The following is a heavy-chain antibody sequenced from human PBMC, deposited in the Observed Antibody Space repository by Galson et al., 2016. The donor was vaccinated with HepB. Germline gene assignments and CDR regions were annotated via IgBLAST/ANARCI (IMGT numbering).Heavy chain of an antibody. CDR1: GFNIGGYA. J-gene: IGHJ4*02. D-gene: IGHD2-21*01. V-gene: IGHV3-23*01. CDR3: AKDLFFWNY. Sequence: SLRLSCAASGFNIGGYAMAWVRQAPGKGLEWVSGINENGVTTYYMDSVKGRFSISRDTSKNTLYLQMNSLRAEDTALYYCAKDLFFWNYWGQGTVVTVSS. CDR2: INENGVTT.